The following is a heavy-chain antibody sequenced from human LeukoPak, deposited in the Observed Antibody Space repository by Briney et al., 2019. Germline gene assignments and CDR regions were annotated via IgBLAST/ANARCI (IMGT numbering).Heavy chain of an antibody. Sequence: SGTLSLTCTVSGGSISSSSYYWGWIRQPPGKGLEWIGSIYYSGSTYYNPSLKSRVTISVDTSKNQFSLKLSSVTAADTAVYYCARLYYDFWSGYYRFDYWGQGTLVTVSS. CDR2: IYYSGST. D-gene: IGHD3-3*01. J-gene: IGHJ4*02. CDR1: GGSISSSSYY. V-gene: IGHV4-39*01. CDR3: ARLYYDFWSGYYRFDY.